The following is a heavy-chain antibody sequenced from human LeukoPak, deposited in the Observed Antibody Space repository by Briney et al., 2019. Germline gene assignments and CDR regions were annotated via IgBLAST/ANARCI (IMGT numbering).Heavy chain of an antibody. D-gene: IGHD3-3*01. CDR2: ISGSGGST. CDR1: GFPFSSYA. V-gene: IGHV3-23*01. CDR3: AKDGGFWSGYYPI. J-gene: IGHJ4*02. Sequence: GKSLRLSCAASGFPFSSYAMSWVRQAPGKGLEWVSAISGSGGSTYYADSVKGRFTISRDNSKNTVHLQMNSLRAEDTAVYFCAKDGGFWSGYYPIWGQGTLVSVSS.